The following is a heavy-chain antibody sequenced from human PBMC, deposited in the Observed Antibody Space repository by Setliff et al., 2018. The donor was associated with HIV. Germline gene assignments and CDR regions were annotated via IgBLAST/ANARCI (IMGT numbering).Heavy chain of an antibody. Sequence: GGSLRLSCAASGFTFSSHWMSWIRQAPGKGLEWVASIKQDGSEKYFVDSVKGRFTISRDNAKDSLYPQMNSLRGEDTAVYYCAGSRGYFVKAEWGQGTLVTVSS. D-gene: IGHD3-22*01. CDR1: GFTFSSHW. CDR3: AGSRGYFVKAE. CDR2: IKQDGSEK. V-gene: IGHV3-7*01. J-gene: IGHJ4*02.